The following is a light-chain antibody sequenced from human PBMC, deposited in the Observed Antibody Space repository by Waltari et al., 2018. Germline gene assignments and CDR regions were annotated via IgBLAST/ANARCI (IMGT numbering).Light chain of an antibody. V-gene: IGLV3-21*04. CDR1: NSGSYS. J-gene: IGLJ1*01. Sequence: SYVLTQPPSGSVAPGEPARITWGGANSGSYSVHWYQQKPGQAPVLVIFYDSDRPQGIPERFSGSNSGNTATLTITRVEAGDEANYYCQVWHAAIDPGVFGTGTEVSVL. CDR2: YDS. CDR3: QVWHAAIDPGV.